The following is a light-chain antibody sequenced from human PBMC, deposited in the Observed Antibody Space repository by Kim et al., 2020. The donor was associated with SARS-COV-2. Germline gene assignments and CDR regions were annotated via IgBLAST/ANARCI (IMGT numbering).Light chain of an antibody. CDR2: GAS. Sequence: EIVLTQSPGTLSLSPGERASLSCRASQTIKNNYLAWYQQNPGQAPRLLIYGASSRVGGIPDRFTGSGSGTDFTLTISRLEPEDFAVYYCQHYSASPFTFGQGTKLEI. CDR3: QHYSASPFT. J-gene: IGKJ2*01. CDR1: QTIKNNY. V-gene: IGKV3-20*01.